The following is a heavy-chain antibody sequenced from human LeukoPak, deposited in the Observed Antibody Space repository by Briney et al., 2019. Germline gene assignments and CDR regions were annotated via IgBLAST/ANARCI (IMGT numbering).Heavy chain of an antibody. CDR2: ISSSSTYI. J-gene: IGHJ3*01. CDR3: ASRYCTTTNCYAFDF. D-gene: IGHD2-2*01. CDR1: GFSVSRNY. Sequence: GGSLRLSCAASGFSVSRNYMTWVRQAPGKGLEWVSSISSSSTYIFYADSVKGRFTISRDNAKNSLYLQMNSLRAEDTAVYYCASRYCTTTNCYAFDFWGQGTMVTVSS. V-gene: IGHV3-21*01.